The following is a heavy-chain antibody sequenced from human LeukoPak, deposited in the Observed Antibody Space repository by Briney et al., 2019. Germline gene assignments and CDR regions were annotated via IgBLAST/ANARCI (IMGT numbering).Heavy chain of an antibody. CDR3: ARDIARENYYDSSGYLYYFDY. CDR1: GGSISSYY. Sequence: SETLSLTCTVSGGSISSYYWGWIRQPPGKGLEWIGSIYYSGSTYYNPSLKSRVTISVDTSKNQFSLKLSSVTAADTAVYYCARDIARENYYDSSGYLYYFDYWGQGTLVTVSS. V-gene: IGHV4-39*07. CDR2: IYYSGST. J-gene: IGHJ4*02. D-gene: IGHD3-22*01.